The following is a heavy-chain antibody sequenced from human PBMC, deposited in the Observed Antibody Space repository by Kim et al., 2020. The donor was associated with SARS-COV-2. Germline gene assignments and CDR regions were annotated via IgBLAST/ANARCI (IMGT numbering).Heavy chain of an antibody. V-gene: IGHV3-23*01. Sequence: GGSLRLSCAASGFTFSSYAMSWVRQAPGKGLEWVSAISGSGGSTYYADSVKGRFTISRDNSKNTLYLQMNSLRAEDTAVYYCAKSGRSSWYRGGYFDYWGQGTLVTVSS. J-gene: IGHJ4*02. CDR2: ISGSGGST. CDR3: AKSGRSSWYRGGYFDY. D-gene: IGHD6-13*01. CDR1: GFTFSSYA.